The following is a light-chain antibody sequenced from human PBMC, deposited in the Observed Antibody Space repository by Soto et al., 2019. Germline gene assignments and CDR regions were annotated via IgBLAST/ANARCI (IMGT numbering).Light chain of an antibody. J-gene: IGLJ2*01. CDR3: GTWDASLSAGV. CDR1: TSNIGNNF. CDR2: DNN. Sequence: QSVLTQPPSVSEAPRQKVTISCSGSTSNIGNNFVSWYQQLPGTAPKLLIYDNNKRPSGIPDRFSGFKSGTSATLGITGLQPWDEADYYCGTWDASLSAGVFGGGTKLTVL. V-gene: IGLV1-51*01.